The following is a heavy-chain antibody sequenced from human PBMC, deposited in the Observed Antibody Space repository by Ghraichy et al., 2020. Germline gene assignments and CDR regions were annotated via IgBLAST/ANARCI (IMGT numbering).Heavy chain of an antibody. CDR2: ISISIGTT. CDR3: AKVARDYFDY. CDR1: GFPFSRYV. V-gene: IGHV3-23*01. D-gene: IGHD3-10*01. Sequence: GGSLRLSCEASGFPFSRYVISWVRQAPGKGLEWVSSISISIGTTYYADSVKGRFTISRDNSKNTLYLQMNNLRVEDTAIYYCAKVARDYFDYWGQGTLVTVSS. J-gene: IGHJ4*02.